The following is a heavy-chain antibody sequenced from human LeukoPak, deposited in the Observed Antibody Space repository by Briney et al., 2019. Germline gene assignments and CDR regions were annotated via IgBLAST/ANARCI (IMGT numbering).Heavy chain of an antibody. CDR3: AREREELLLLDY. D-gene: IGHD1-26*01. J-gene: IGHJ4*02. V-gene: IGHV1-2*02. CDR2: ISPNSGGT. Sequence: ASVKVSCKASGYTFTGYYMHWVRQAPGQGLEWMGWISPNSGGTNYAQKFQGRVTMTRDTSISTAYMELSRLRSDDTAVYYCAREREELLLLDYWGQGTLVTVSS. CDR1: GYTFTGYY.